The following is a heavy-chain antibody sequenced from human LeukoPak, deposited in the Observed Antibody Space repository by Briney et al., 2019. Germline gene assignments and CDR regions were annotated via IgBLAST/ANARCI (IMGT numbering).Heavy chain of an antibody. V-gene: IGHV4-59*01. Sequence: SETLSLTCTVSGGSIGSYFRSWVRQAPGKTLEWIGYINYKGTTNYDPSLKSRVTISVDTSKNQFSLKMESVTAADTATYYCARDRSGSYYTFDLWGHGTKVTVSS. CDR1: GGSIGSYF. CDR3: ARDRSGSYYTFDL. CDR2: INYKGTT. J-gene: IGHJ3*01. D-gene: IGHD3-10*01.